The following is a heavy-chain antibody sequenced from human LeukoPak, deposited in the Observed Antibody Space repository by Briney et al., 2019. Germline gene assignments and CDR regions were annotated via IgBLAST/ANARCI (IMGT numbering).Heavy chain of an antibody. CDR3: ARTISGD. CDR2: IKQDGSEK. D-gene: IGHD2-15*01. CDR1: GFSFSDYW. Sequence: PGGSLRLSCAASGFSFSDYWMSWVRQAPGKGLEWVANIKQDGSEKYYVDSVKGRFTISRDNAKNSLYLQMNSLRAEDTAVYYCARTISGDWGQGTLVTVSS. J-gene: IGHJ4*02. V-gene: IGHV3-7*01.